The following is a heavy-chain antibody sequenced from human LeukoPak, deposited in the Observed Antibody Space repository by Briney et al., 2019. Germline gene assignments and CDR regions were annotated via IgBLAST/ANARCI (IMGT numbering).Heavy chain of an antibody. V-gene: IGHV1-18*01. CDR3: ARDFNYYGSGSPDY. Sequence: ASVKVSCKASGYTFTSYGISWVRQAPGQGLEWMGWISAYNGNTNYAQMLQGRVTMTTDTSTSTAYMELRSLRSDDTAVYYCARDFNYYGSGSPDYWGQGTLVTVSS. CDR1: GYTFTSYG. CDR2: ISAYNGNT. J-gene: IGHJ4*02. D-gene: IGHD3-10*01.